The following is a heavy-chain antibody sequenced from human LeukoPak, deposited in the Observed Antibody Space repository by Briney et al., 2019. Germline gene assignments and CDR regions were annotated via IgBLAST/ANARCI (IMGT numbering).Heavy chain of an antibody. D-gene: IGHD3-10*01. CDR3: ARDMVTMVRGVIFGYYYYYYGMDV. V-gene: IGHV3-23*01. Sequence: GGSLRLSCAASGFTFSSYAMSWVRQAPGKGLEWVSGISGSGGSTYYADSVKGRFTISRDNSKNTLYLQMNSLRAEDTAVYYCARDMVTMVRGVIFGYYYYYYGMDVWGQGTTVTVSS. CDR1: GFTFSSYA. CDR2: ISGSGGST. J-gene: IGHJ6*02.